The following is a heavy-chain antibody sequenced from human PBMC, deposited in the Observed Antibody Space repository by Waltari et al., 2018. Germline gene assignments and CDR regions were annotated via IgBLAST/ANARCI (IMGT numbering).Heavy chain of an antibody. CDR3: ASDLAGAKDR. Sequence: GGGLVQPGWSLSLSCAASGFTFSRFWMHWVRQAPGKGLAWVSRTNEDGSITSYADSVKGRFTISRDNAKSTLYLQLNSLRADDTAVYYCASDLAGAKDRWGQGTLVTVSS. D-gene: IGHD1-26*01. J-gene: IGHJ5*02. CDR1: GFTFSRFW. CDR2: TNEDGSIT. V-gene: IGHV3-74*01.